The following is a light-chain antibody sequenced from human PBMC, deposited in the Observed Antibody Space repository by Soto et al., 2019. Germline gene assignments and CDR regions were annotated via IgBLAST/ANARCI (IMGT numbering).Light chain of an antibody. CDR3: TSYAGSNNVV. Sequence: QSALTQPPSASGSPGQSVTISCTGTSSDIGGYNYVSWYQQHPGKAPKLIIYEVSKRPSGVPDRFSGSESGNTASLTVSGLQAEDEADYYCTSYAGSNNVVFAGGTKLTVL. CDR2: EVS. V-gene: IGLV2-8*01. J-gene: IGLJ3*02. CDR1: SSDIGGYNY.